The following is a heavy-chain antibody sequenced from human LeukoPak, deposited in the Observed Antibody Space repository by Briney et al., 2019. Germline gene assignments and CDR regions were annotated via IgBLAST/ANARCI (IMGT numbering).Heavy chain of an antibody. CDR3: AKETYDAFDI. CDR1: GFALSSYG. V-gene: IGHV3-30*02. J-gene: IGHJ3*02. Sequence: GGSLRLSCGASGFALSSYGMHWVRQAPGKGLEWVAFIRYDGNSKYYVDSVKGRFTISRDNSKHTLYLQMNSLRAEDTAVYYCAKETYDAFDIWGQGTTVTVSS. CDR2: IRYDGNSK.